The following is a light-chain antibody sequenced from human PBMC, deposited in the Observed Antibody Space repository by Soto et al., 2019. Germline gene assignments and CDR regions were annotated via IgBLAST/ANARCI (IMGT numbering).Light chain of an antibody. Sequence: QSVLTQPSSVSGSAGHSITIACTGTSSDVGGYNYVSWYQQHPGKAPKLMIYEVSNRPSGVSNRFSGSKSGNTASLTISGLQAEDEADYYCSSYTSSSTYVFGTGTKVTVL. CDR1: SSDVGGYNY. V-gene: IGLV2-14*01. CDR3: SSYTSSSTYV. CDR2: EVS. J-gene: IGLJ1*01.